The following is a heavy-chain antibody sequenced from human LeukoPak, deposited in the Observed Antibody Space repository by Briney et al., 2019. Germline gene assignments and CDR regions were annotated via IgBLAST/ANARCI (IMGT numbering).Heavy chain of an antibody. Sequence: GALRLSCAASGFTFSSYGMHWVRQAPGKGLEWVAVISYDGSSKYYADSVKGRFTISRDNSKNTLYLQMNSLRAEDTAVYYCAKDLAAAGTRTLPYYYYGMDVWGQGTTVTVSS. D-gene: IGHD6-13*01. CDR2: ISYDGSSK. CDR1: GFTFSSYG. J-gene: IGHJ6*02. CDR3: AKDLAAAGTRTLPYYYYGMDV. V-gene: IGHV3-30*18.